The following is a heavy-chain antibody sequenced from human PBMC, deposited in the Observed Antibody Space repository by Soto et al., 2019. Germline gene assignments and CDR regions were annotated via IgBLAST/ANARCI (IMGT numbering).Heavy chain of an antibody. J-gene: IGHJ6*03. D-gene: IGHD2-2*01. CDR3: AADRVTSPGQFYYYYYMDV. CDR2: IVVGSGNT. V-gene: IGHV1-58*02. Sequence: GASVKVSCKASGFTFTSSAMQWVRQARGQRLEWIGWIVVGSGNTNYAQKFQERVTITRDMSASTAYMELSSLRSEDTAVYYCAADRVTSPGQFYYYYYMDVWGKGTTVTVSS. CDR1: GFTFTSSA.